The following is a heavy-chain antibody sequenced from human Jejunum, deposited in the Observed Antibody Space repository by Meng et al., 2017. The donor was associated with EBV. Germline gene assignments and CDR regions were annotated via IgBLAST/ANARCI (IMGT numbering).Heavy chain of an antibody. J-gene: IGHJ4*02. CDR3: ARDRSNSDY. D-gene: IGHD1-1*01. Sequence: QVQLVLSGAGVKKPGASVKVSCKASGYDFISSGISWVRQAPGQGLEWMGWISVYRGNTNYAQRFQDRVTLTTNTSTSTVYMELRSLTSDDTAVYYCARDRSNSDYWGQGTLVTVSS. V-gene: IGHV1-18*01. CDR1: GYDFISSG. CDR2: ISVYRGNT.